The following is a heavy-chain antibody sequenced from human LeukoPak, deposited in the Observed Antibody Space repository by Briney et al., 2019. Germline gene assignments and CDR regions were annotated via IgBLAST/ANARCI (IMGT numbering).Heavy chain of an antibody. CDR1: GGSFSGYY. CDR2: INHSGST. CDR3: ARVVKDTAMVVTEYYFDY. Sequence: SETLSLTCAVYGGSFSGYYWSWIRQPPGKGLEWIGEINHSGSTNYNPSLKSRVTISVDTSKNQFSLKLSSVTAADTAVYYCARVVKDTAMVVTEYYFDYWGQGTLVTVSS. D-gene: IGHD5-18*01. J-gene: IGHJ4*02. V-gene: IGHV4-34*01.